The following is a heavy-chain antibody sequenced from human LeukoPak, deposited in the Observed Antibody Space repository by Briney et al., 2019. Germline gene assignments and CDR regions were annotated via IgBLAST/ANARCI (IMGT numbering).Heavy chain of an antibody. CDR1: GVSVSGYY. CDR3: ARIHRYCSGGACYVLDN. J-gene: IGHJ4*02. V-gene: IGHV4-59*02. Sequence: SETLSLTCVISGVSVSGYYWGWIRQPPGRGLEWVGYVYYSGSTNYNPSFKSRITISVDPSRNQFSLQLSSVTAADTAVYYCARIHRYCSGGACYVLDNWGQGTLVAVSS. CDR2: VYYSGST. D-gene: IGHD2-15*01.